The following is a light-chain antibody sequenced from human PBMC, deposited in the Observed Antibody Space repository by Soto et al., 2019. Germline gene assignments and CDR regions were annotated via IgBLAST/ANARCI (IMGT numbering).Light chain of an antibody. J-gene: IGKJ5*01. CDR1: QTISSW. CDR3: QQYGSSPMT. V-gene: IGKV1-5*03. CDR2: KAS. Sequence: DIQMTQSPSTLSGSVGDRVTITCRASQTISSWLAWYQQKPGKAPKLLIYKASTLKSGVPSRFSGSGSGTDFTLTISSLQPEDFAVYYCQQYGSSPMTFGQGTRLEI.